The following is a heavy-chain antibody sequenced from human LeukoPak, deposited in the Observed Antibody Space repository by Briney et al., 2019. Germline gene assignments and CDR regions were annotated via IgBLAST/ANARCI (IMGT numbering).Heavy chain of an antibody. CDR2: ISRSSSYI. Sequence: GGSLRLSCAASGFTFSNYAMIWVRQAPGKGLEWVSSISRSSSYIYYADSVKGRFTISRDNAKNSLYLQMNSLRAEDTAVYYCARAGGSYVHYWGQGTLVTVSS. V-gene: IGHV3-21*01. CDR3: ARAGGSYVHY. CDR1: GFTFSNYA. D-gene: IGHD1-26*01. J-gene: IGHJ4*02.